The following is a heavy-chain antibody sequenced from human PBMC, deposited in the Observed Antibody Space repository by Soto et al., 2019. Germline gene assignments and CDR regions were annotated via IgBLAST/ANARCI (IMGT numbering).Heavy chain of an antibody. CDR3: ARLAEYCNGIRCYSNFDF. D-gene: IGHD3-22*01. Sequence: ASVKVSCKTSGYNFTNFDINWVRQAPGRGLVWMGWMNPSSGETGSAQNFQGRVTMTRDISTRTFFMQLTSLRSEDTAIYYCARLAEYCNGIRCYSNFDFWGRGTQVTVSS. V-gene: IGHV1-8*01. J-gene: IGHJ4*01. CDR2: MNPSSGET. CDR1: GYNFTNFD.